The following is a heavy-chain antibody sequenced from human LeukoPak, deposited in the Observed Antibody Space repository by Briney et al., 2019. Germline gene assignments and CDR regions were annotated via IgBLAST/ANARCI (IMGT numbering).Heavy chain of an antibody. CDR3: AKADYSNYGGVDY. CDR2: ISWDGGST. V-gene: IGHV3-43D*04. Sequence: GGSLRLSCAASGFTFDDYAMHWVRQAPRKGLEWVSLISWDGGSTYYADSVKGRFTISRDNSKNSLYLQMNSLRAEDTALYYCAKADYSNYGGVDYWGQGTLVTVSS. D-gene: IGHD4-11*01. J-gene: IGHJ4*02. CDR1: GFTFDDYA.